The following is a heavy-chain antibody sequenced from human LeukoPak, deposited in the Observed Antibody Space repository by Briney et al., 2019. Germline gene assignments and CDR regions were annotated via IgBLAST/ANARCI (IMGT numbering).Heavy chain of an antibody. D-gene: IGHD4-17*01. CDR1: GFTFSNAW. CDR2: IKSKADGGTT. J-gene: IGHJ4*02. CDR3: TTDTSGDYDY. V-gene: IGHV3-15*01. Sequence: GGSLRLSCAASGFTFSNAWMSWVRQAPGKGLEWVGRIKSKADGGTTDYAAPVKGRFTISRDDLKNTLYLQMNSLNTEDTAVYYCTTDTSGDYDYWGQGTLVTVSS.